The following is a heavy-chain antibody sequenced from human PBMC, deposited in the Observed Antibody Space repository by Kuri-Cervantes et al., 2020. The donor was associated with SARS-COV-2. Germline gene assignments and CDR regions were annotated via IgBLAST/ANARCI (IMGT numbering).Heavy chain of an antibody. Sequence: GSLRLSCTVCNGFINNYYWTWIRQPPGKGLEWIGYISYSGYTNYNPSLRSRVTMSLDTSKNQFSLKLSSMTAADTAVYYCAKHDYGDYGTFDYWGQGTLVTVSS. CDR2: ISYSGYT. V-gene: IGHV4-59*08. CDR3: AKHDYGDYGTFDY. J-gene: IGHJ4*02. D-gene: IGHD4-17*01. CDR1: NGFINNYY.